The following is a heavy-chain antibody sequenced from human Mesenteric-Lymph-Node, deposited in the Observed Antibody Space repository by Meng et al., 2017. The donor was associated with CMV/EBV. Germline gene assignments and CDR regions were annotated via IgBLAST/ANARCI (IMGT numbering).Heavy chain of an antibody. CDR1: GDSISSSSHY. Sequence: SETLSLTCTASGDSISSSSHYWGWIRQPPGKGLEWIGSIYYSGNTYFNPSLKSRVTISVDTSQNQFSLRLSSVTAADTAVYYCARALRLYFDSWGQGRLVTVSS. CDR3: ARALRLYFDS. CDR2: IYYSGNT. J-gene: IGHJ4*02. V-gene: IGHV4-39*07.